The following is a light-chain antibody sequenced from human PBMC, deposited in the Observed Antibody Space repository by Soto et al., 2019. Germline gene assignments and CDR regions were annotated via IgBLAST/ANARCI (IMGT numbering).Light chain of an antibody. CDR1: SSDVGGYNY. V-gene: IGLV2-8*01. CDR3: SSYAGSNTVV. Sequence: QSALTQPPSASGSPGQSVTISCTGTSSDVGGYNYVSWYQQHPGKAPKLMIYEVSKRPSGVPDRFSGSKSGNTASLTVSGLQAEDYADYYCSSYAGSNTVVFVGGTKLTVL. CDR2: EVS. J-gene: IGLJ2*01.